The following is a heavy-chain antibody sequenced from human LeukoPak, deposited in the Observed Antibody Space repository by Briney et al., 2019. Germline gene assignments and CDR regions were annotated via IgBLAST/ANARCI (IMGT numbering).Heavy chain of an antibody. Sequence: GGSLRLSCAASGFTFSSYAMSWVRQAPGKGLEWVSAISGSGGGTYYADSVKGRFTISRDNSKNTLYLQMNSLRAEDTAVYYCAKGAEEAGSYYGDAFDIWGQGTMVTVSS. CDR3: AKGAEEAGSYYGDAFDI. CDR1: GFTFSSYA. V-gene: IGHV3-23*01. D-gene: IGHD3-10*01. CDR2: ISGSGGGT. J-gene: IGHJ3*02.